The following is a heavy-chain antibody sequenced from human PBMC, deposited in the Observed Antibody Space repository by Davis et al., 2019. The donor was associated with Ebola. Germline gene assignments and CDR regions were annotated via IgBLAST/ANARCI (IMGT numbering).Heavy chain of an antibody. J-gene: IGHJ4*02. Sequence: PGGSLRLSCAASGFTFSSYGMHWVRQAPGKGLEWVAVIWYDGSNKYYADSVKGRFTISRDNSKNTLYLQMNSLRAEDTAVYYCARAAWYQPHFDYWGQGTLVTVSS. CDR3: ARAAWYQPHFDY. CDR2: IWYDGSNK. V-gene: IGHV3-33*01. CDR1: GFTFSSYG. D-gene: IGHD2-2*01.